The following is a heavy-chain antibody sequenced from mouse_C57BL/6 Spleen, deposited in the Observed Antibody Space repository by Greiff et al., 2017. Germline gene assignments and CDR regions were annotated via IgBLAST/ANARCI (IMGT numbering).Heavy chain of an antibody. CDR1: GFNIKNTY. J-gene: IGHJ1*03. Sequence: EVQLQQSVAELVRPGASVKLSCTASGFNIKNTYMHWVKQRPEQGLEWIGRIDPANGNTKYAPKFQGKAIITADTSSNTAYLQLSSLTSEDTAIYYCAFYYYGSSYDWYFDVWGTGTTVTVSS. D-gene: IGHD1-1*01. V-gene: IGHV14-3*01. CDR2: IDPANGNT. CDR3: AFYYYGSSYDWYFDV.